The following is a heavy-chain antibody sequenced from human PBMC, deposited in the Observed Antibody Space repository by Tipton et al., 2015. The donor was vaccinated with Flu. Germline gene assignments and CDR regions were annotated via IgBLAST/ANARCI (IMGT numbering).Heavy chain of an antibody. D-gene: IGHD6-19*01. CDR1: GDSIGSDYY. CDR2: IHRSGNT. Sequence: TLSLTCSVSGDSIGSDYYWGWIRQPPGKGLEWLGNIHRSGNTYYNSSLKSRVTISLDKSKNQFSLRLVSMTATDTAEYYCAKVIPELVAGLDYWGRGTLVTVSS. J-gene: IGHJ4*02. V-gene: IGHV4-38-2*02. CDR3: AKVIPELVAGLDY.